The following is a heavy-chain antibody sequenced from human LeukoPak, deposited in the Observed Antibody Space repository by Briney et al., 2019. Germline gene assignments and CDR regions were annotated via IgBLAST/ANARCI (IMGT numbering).Heavy chain of an antibody. D-gene: IGHD3-22*01. CDR3: ANRRYYDSSGKDY. CDR2: ISGSGGST. J-gene: IGHJ4*02. Sequence: GGSLRLSCAASGFTFSSYAMSWVRQAPGKGLGWVSAISGSGGSTYYADSVKGRFTISRDNSKNTLYLQMNSLRAEDTAAYYCANRRYYDSSGKDYWGQGTLVTVSS. CDR1: GFTFSSYA. V-gene: IGHV3-23*01.